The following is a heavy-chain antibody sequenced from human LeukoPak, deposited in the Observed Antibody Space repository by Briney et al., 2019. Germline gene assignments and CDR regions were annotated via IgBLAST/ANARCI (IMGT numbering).Heavy chain of an antibody. V-gene: IGHV3-23*01. CDR1: GFTFSSYA. CDR3: AKGYDGDKSDPCS. D-gene: IGHD4-23*01. CDR2: ITGNTGRT. J-gene: IGHJ5*02. Sequence: GGSLRLSCAVSGFTFSSYALSWVREAPGEGLEWVSSITGNTGRTYYADSVRGWFTISRDNSRDTLYLQMNNLRVEDTAIYYCAKGYDGDKSDPCSWGQGTLVTVSS.